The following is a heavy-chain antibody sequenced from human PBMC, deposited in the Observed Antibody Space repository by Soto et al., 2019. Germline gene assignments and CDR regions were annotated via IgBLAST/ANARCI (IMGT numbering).Heavy chain of an antibody. CDR2: IYPGDSDT. CDR3: ARCFYDILTGYYRGAYGMDV. V-gene: IGHV5-51*01. D-gene: IGHD3-9*01. J-gene: IGHJ6*02. Sequence: PGESLKISCKGSGYSFTSYWIGWVRQMPGKGLEWMGIIYPGDSDTRYSPSFQGQVTISADKSISTAYLQWSSLKASDTAMYYCARCFYDILTGYYRGAYGMDVWGQGTTVTVSS. CDR1: GYSFTSYW.